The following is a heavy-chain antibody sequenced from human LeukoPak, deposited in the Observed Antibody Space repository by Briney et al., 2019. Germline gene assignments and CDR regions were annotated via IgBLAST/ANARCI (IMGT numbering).Heavy chain of an antibody. D-gene: IGHD5-18*01. CDR2: ISGSGGST. V-gene: IGHV3-23*01. CDR3: AKGGDRYSYGYLTGYGYFDY. J-gene: IGHJ4*02. Sequence: GVLRLSCAASGFSFGSYAMSWVRQAAGKGLEWVSAISGSGGSTYYADSVKGRFTISRDNSKNTLYLQMNSLRAEDTAVYYCAKGGDRYSYGYLTGYGYFDYWGQGTLVTVSS. CDR1: GFSFGSYA.